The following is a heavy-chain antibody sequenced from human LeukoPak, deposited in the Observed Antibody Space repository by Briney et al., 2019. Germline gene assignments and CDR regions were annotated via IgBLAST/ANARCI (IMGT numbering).Heavy chain of an antibody. CDR2: INPNSGGT. V-gene: IGHV1-2*02. CDR1: GYTFTGYY. Sequence: EASVKVSCKASGYTFTGYYMHWVRQAPGQGLEWMGWINPNSGGTNYAQKFQGRVTMTRDTSISTAYMELSRLRSDDTAVYYCATLSCSGGSCYYYYYMDVWGKGTTVTVSS. CDR3: ATLSCSGGSCYYYYYMDV. J-gene: IGHJ6*03. D-gene: IGHD2-15*01.